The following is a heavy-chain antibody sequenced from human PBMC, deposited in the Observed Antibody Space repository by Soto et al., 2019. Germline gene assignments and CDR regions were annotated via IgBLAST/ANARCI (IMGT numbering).Heavy chain of an antibody. CDR1: GGTLSSYA. J-gene: IGHJ6*02. CDR3: AKARGYGSGRNNHYYGMDV. Sequence: QVHLVQSGSEVRKPGSSVKVSCKVSGGTLSSYAITWVRLPPGQGLGWMGGIIPIFNIPDYAQKFQGRVSITADKATSTAYMDLSNLRPEDTAIYYCAKARGYGSGRNNHYYGMDVWGQGTTVTVSS. CDR2: IIPIFNIP. V-gene: IGHV1-69*17. D-gene: IGHD3-10*01.